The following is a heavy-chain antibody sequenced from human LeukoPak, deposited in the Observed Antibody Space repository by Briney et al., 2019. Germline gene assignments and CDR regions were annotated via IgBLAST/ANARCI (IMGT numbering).Heavy chain of an antibody. CDR1: GGSISSSSYY. D-gene: IGHD3-22*01. V-gene: IGHV4-39*07. CDR2: IYYSGST. J-gene: IGHJ4*02. CDR3: ASGPVPRDYYDSSGRVDY. Sequence: PSETLSLTCTVSGGSISSSSYYWGWIRQPPGKGLEWIGSIYYSGSTYYNPSLKSRVTISVDTSKNQFSLKLSSVTAADTAVYYCASGPVPRDYYDSSGRVDYWGQGTLVTVSS.